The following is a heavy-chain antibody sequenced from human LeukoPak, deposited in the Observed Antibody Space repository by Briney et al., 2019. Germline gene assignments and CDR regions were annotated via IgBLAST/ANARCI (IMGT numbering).Heavy chain of an antibody. CDR3: ARGVGYYDILTGYRPGYYYGMDV. CDR2: IYYSGST. V-gene: IGHV4-31*02. D-gene: IGHD3-9*01. CDR1: GFTFSSYA. J-gene: IGHJ6*02. Sequence: LRLSCAASGFTFSSYAMSWVRQHPGKGLEWIGYIYYSGSTYYNPSLKSRVTISVDTSKNQFSLKLSSVTAADTAVYYCARGVGYYDILTGYRPGYYYGMDVWGQGTTVTVSS.